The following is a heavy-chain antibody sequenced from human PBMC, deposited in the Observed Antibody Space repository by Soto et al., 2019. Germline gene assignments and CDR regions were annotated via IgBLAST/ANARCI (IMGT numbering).Heavy chain of an antibody. J-gene: IGHJ6*02. Sequence: SETLSLTCTVSGGSISSGGYYWSWIRQHPGKGLEWIGYIYYSGSTYYNPSLKSRVTISVDTSKNQFSLKLSSVTAADTAVYYCARDIAAADYYYGMDVWGQGTTGTVSS. CDR1: GGSISSGGYY. CDR3: ARDIAAADYYYGMDV. V-gene: IGHV4-31*03. D-gene: IGHD6-13*01. CDR2: IYYSGST.